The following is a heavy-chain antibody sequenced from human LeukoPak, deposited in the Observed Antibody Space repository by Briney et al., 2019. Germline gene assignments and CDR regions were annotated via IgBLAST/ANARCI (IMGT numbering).Heavy chain of an antibody. D-gene: IGHD3-22*01. Sequence: GGSLRLSCAVSGFTFSSYAMSWVRQAPGKGLEWVSAISGSGGSTYYADSVKGRFTISRDNSKNTLYLQMNSLRAEDTAVYYCAKVGNYYDSSGYYYYFDYWGQGTLVTVSS. V-gene: IGHV3-23*01. J-gene: IGHJ4*02. CDR1: GFTFSSYA. CDR3: AKVGNYYDSSGYYYYFDY. CDR2: ISGSGGST.